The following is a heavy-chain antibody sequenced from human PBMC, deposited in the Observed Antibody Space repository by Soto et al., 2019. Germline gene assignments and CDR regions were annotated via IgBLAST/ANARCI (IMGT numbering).Heavy chain of an antibody. J-gene: IGHJ5*02. V-gene: IGHV1-24*01. CDR2: FDPEDGET. CDR1: GYTLTELS. D-gene: IGHD3-10*01. Sequence: ASVKVSCKVSGYTLTELSMHWVRQAPGKGLEWMGGFDPEDGETIYAQKFQGRVTMTEDTSTDTAYMELSSLRSEDTAVYYCATAMVRGVIIMYNGFAPWGQGTLVTASS. CDR3: ATAMVRGVIIMYNGFAP.